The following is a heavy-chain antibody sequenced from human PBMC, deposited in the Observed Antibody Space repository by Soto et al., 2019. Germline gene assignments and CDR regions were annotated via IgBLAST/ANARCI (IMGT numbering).Heavy chain of an antibody. CDR2: ISGSSSYI. V-gene: IGHV3-21*01. CDR1: GFTFSTYS. D-gene: IGHD3-9*01. CDR3: ARGPYDVLTGYYTLPSY. Sequence: PGGSLRLSCAASGFTFSTYSMNWVRQAPGKGLEWVSSISGSSSYIFYADSMKGRFTISRDNAKNSLYLQMNSLRAEDTAVYYCARGPYDVLTGYYTLPSYWGQGTLVTVYS. J-gene: IGHJ4*02.